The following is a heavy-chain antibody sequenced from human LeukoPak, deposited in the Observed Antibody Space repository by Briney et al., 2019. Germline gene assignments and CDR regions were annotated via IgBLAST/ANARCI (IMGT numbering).Heavy chain of an antibody. V-gene: IGHV3-72*01. CDR3: TRIAAVGTHFDY. D-gene: IGHD6-13*01. J-gene: IGHJ4*02. CDR1: GFTVSSNY. Sequence: GGSLRLSCAASGFTVSSNYMSWVRQAPGKGLEWVGRSRNKANSYTTSYAASVKGRFTISRDDSKNSLYLQMNSLKTEDTAVYYCTRIAAVGTHFDYWGQGTLVTVSS. CDR2: SRNKANSYTT.